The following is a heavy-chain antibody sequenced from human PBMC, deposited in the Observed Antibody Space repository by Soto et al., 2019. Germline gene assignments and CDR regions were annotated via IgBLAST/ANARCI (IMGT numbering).Heavy chain of an antibody. J-gene: IGHJ4*02. CDR1: GFTFSSYA. D-gene: IGHD2-8*01. Sequence: GGSLRLSCAAPGFTFSSYAMHWVRQAPGKGLEWVAVISYDGSNKYYADSVKGRFTISRDNSKNTLYLQMNSLRAEDTAVYYCARDRIVLMVYAMPYWGQGTLVTVSS. V-gene: IGHV3-30-3*01. CDR3: ARDRIVLMVYAMPY. CDR2: ISYDGSNK.